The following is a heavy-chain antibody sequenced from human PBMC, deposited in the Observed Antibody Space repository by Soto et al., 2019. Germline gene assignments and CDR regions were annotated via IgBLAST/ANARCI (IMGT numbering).Heavy chain of an antibody. J-gene: IGHJ2*01. V-gene: IGHV3-23*01. Sequence: KRLEWVSGISGNGGHTYYADFVKGRFTISRDSSKSTLYLQLNSLRAEDTAVYYCVFFFKHKTAYEFSSRSRHSWLNRSSDL. CDR2: ISGNGGHT. D-gene: IGHD3-3*01. CDR3: VFFFKHKTAYEFSSRSRHSWLNRSSDL.